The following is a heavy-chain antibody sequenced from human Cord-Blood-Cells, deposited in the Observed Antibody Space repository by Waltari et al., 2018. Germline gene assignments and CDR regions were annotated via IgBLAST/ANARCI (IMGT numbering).Heavy chain of an antibody. Sequence: QVQLVQSGAEVKKPGASVKVSCKASGYTFTRYGISWVRQAPGQGLEWMGWISAYNGNTNYAQKLQGRVTMTTDTSTSTAYMELRSLRSDDTAVYYCARVRLTTMIVVVNWFDPWGQGTLVTVSS. V-gene: IGHV1-18*04. CDR1: GYTFTRYG. J-gene: IGHJ5*02. CDR3: ARVRLTTMIVVVNWFDP. CDR2: ISAYNGNT. D-gene: IGHD3-22*01.